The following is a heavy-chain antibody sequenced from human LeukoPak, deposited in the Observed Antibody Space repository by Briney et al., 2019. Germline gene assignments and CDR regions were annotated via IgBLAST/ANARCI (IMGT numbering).Heavy chain of an antibody. J-gene: IGHJ4*02. Sequence: GGSLRLSCAASGFTFNNYAMHWVRRAPGKGLESVSAISTNGDNTYYGNSVKGRFTISRDNSKNTVYLHMGSLRVEDMAVYYCAGSIGYCSNGVCAEGLHYWGQGTLVTVSS. CDR1: GFTFNNYA. CDR3: AGSIGYCSNGVCAEGLHY. CDR2: ISTNGDNT. D-gene: IGHD2-8*01. V-gene: IGHV3-64*01.